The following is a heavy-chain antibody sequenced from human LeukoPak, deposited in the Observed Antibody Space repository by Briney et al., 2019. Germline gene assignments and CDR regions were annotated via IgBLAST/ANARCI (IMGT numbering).Heavy chain of an antibody. V-gene: IGHV4-39*01. J-gene: IGHJ4*02. CDR1: GASISSSSNY. D-gene: IGHD2-15*01. CDR2: IYYSGST. CDR3: ARLYCSGGSCYSGLGSADY. Sequence: SETLSLTCTVSGASISSSSNYWGWIRQPPGKGLEWIGSIYYSGSTYYNPSLTSRVTISVDTSKNQLSLKLSSVTAADTAMYYSARLYCSGGSCYSGLGSADYWGQGTLVTVAS.